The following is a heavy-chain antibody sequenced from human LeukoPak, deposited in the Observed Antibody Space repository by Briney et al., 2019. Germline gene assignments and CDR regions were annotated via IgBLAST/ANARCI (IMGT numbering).Heavy chain of an antibody. Sequence: GGSLRLSCAASGFTFSDFYMSWIRQAPGKGLEWISSISSDGDISDSSIFSYVTYSGGRYADSVRGRFTISRDNAKNSLFTEMNNLRVEDTAVYYCAREHYGDSSHFDYWGQGTLVTVSS. CDR3: AREHYGDSSHFDY. V-gene: IGHV3-11*04. CDR1: GFTFSDFY. D-gene: IGHD4-17*01. J-gene: IGHJ4*02. CDR2: ISSDGDISDSSI.